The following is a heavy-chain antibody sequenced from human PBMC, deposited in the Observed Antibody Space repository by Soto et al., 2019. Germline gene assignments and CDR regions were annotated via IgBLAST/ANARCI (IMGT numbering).Heavy chain of an antibody. J-gene: IGHJ6*02. CDR3: ARAPLYDFWSGYYKGTCYYYGMDV. CDR2: IIPIFGTA. CDR1: GGTFSSYA. D-gene: IGHD3-3*01. Sequence: QVQLVQSGAEVKKPGSSVKVSCKASGGTFSSYAISWVRQAPGQGLEWMGGIIPIFGTANYAQKFQGRVTITADESTSTAYMELSSLRSEDTAVYYCARAPLYDFWSGYYKGTCYYYGMDVWGQGTTVTVSS. V-gene: IGHV1-69*01.